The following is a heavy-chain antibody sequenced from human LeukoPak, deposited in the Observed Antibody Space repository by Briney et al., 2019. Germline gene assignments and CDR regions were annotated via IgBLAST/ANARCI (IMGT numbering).Heavy chain of an antibody. CDR3: AHRRTLVVPAADYFDY. Sequence: ESGPTLVKPTQTLTLTCTFSGFSLSTSGVGVGWIRQPPGKALEWLALIYWNDDKRYSPSLKSRLTITKDTSKNQVVLTMTNMDPVDTATYYCAHRRTLVVPAADYFDYWGQGTLVTVSS. CDR2: IYWNDDK. J-gene: IGHJ4*02. V-gene: IGHV2-5*01. D-gene: IGHD2-2*01. CDR1: GFSLSTSGVG.